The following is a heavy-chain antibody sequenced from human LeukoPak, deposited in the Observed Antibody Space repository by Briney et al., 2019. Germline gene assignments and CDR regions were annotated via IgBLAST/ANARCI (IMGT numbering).Heavy chain of an antibody. CDR1: GYTLTELS. J-gene: IGHJ4*02. V-gene: IGHV1-24*01. CDR2: FDPEDGKT. Sequence: GASVKVSCKVSGYTLTELSMHWVRQAPGKGLEWMGGFDPEDGKTIYAQKFQGRVTMTEDTSTDTAYMELSSLRSEDTAVYYCATAPPSSKGVDYWGQGTLVTVSS. D-gene: IGHD6-13*01. CDR3: ATAPPSSKGVDY.